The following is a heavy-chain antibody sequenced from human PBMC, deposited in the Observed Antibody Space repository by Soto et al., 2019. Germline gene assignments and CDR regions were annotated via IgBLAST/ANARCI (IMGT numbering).Heavy chain of an antibody. V-gene: IGHV4-39*01. CDR2: IYYRGST. CDR3: ARRPYYYDSPGPPR. J-gene: IGHJ4*02. Sequence: VKSSETLSLTCTVSGGSISSSSYYWDWIRQPPGKGLEWIGSIYYRGSTYYNPSLQSRVTIPVDTSKNQFSLNLSSVTAADTAVYYCARRPYYYDSPGPPRWGQGMLVTVS. CDR1: GGSISSSSYY. D-gene: IGHD3-9*01.